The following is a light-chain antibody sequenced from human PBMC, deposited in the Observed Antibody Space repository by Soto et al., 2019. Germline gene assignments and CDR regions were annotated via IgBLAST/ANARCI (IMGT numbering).Light chain of an antibody. CDR3: QHYGSSPPLT. CDR1: QSVSSN. J-gene: IGKJ4*01. V-gene: IGKV3-15*01. Sequence: EIVMTQSPATLSVSPGERATLSCRASQSVSSNLAWYQQKPGQAPRLLFYGTSTRATGVPARFSGSGSGTEFTLTISSLQSEDFAVYSCQHYGSSPPLTFGGGTKVDIK. CDR2: GTS.